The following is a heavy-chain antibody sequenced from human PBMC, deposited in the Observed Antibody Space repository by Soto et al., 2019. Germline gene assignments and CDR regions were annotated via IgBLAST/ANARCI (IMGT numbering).Heavy chain of an antibody. CDR3: ARDRSYYDSSGYYLGHDACDI. Sequence: PGGSLRLSCAASGFTFSSYGMHWVRQAPGKGLEWVAVIWYDGSNKYYADSVKGRFTISRDNSKNTLYLQMNSLRAEDTAVYYCARDRSYYDSSGYYLGHDACDIWGQGTMVTVS. CDR1: GFTFSSYG. J-gene: IGHJ3*02. CDR2: IWYDGSNK. D-gene: IGHD3-22*01. V-gene: IGHV3-33*01.